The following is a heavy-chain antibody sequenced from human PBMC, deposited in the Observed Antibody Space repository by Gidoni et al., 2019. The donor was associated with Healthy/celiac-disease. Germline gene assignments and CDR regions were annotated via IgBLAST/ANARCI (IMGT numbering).Heavy chain of an antibody. CDR1: GFTFSSYA. CDR3: AKAKDYYYYYGMDV. Sequence: EVQLLESGGGLVQPGGSLRLSCAASGFTFSSYAMSWVRQAPGKGLEWVSAISGSGGSTYYADAVKGRFTISRDNSKNTLYLQMNSLRAEDTAVYYCAKAKDYYYYYGMDVWGQGTTVTVSS. CDR2: ISGSGGST. V-gene: IGHV3-23*01. J-gene: IGHJ6*02.